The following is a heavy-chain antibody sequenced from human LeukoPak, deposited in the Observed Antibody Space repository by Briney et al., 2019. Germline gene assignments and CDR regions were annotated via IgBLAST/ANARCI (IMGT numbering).Heavy chain of an antibody. Sequence: SETLSLTCTVSGGSISSYYWSWIRQPPGKGLEWIGYIYYSGSTNYNPSLKSRVTISVDTSKNQFSPKLSSVTAADTAVYYCAREGDILTGYYGSWFDPWGQGTLVTVSS. V-gene: IGHV4-59*01. D-gene: IGHD3-9*01. CDR2: IYYSGST. CDR3: AREGDILTGYYGSWFDP. CDR1: GGSISSYY. J-gene: IGHJ5*02.